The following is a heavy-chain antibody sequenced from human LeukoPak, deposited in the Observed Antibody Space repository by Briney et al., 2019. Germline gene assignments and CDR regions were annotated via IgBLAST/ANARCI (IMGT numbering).Heavy chain of an antibody. V-gene: IGHV1-46*01. CDR1: GNTFTNYY. J-gene: IGHJ3*02. Sequence: ASVKVSCKASGNTFTNYYMHWVRQAPGQGLEWMGIINPSGGSTNYAQRFQGRVIMTTDTSTSTVYMELSSLTSEDTAVYYCARGQARWDAFDIWGQGTMVTVSS. CDR3: ARGQARWDAFDI. CDR2: INPSGGST. D-gene: IGHD5-24*01.